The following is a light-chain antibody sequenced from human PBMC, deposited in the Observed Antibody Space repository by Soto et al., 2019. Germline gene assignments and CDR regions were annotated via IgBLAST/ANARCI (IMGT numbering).Light chain of an antibody. Sequence: QSALTQPASVSGSPGQSITISCTGTSSDVGAYNYVSWYQQHPGKAPKLMIYEVINRPSGVSNRFSGSKSGNTASLTISGLQAEGEADYYCSSYTTINTVVFGRGTKLTVL. CDR1: SSDVGAYNY. V-gene: IGLV2-14*01. J-gene: IGLJ2*01. CDR3: SSYTTINTVV. CDR2: EVI.